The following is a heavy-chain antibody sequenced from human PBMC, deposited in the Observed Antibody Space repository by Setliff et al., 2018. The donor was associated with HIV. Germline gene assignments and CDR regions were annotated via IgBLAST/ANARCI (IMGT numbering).Heavy chain of an antibody. D-gene: IGHD5-18*01. J-gene: IGHJ6*03. CDR2: VHYSGRT. V-gene: IGHV4-34*01. Sequence: SETLSLTCAAYGGSLSGYYWSWIRQTPGKGLEWIGEVHYSGRTAYNPSLKSRVTMSVDTSKNQFFLNLTSVTAADTAVYYCARAEDTAMDDYYYMDVWGRGTTVTVSS. CDR3: ARAEDTAMDDYYYMDV. CDR1: GGSLSGYY.